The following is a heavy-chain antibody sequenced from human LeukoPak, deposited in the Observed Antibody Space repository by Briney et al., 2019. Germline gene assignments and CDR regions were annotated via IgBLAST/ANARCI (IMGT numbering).Heavy chain of an antibody. CDR2: ISSSSSYI. D-gene: IGHD6-6*01. Sequence: GGSLRLSCAASGFTFSSYSMNWVRQAPGKGLEWVSSISSSSSYIYYADSVKGRFTISRDNAKNSLYLQMNSPRAEDTAVYYCAKAHSSSLDAFDIWGQGTMVTVSS. J-gene: IGHJ3*02. V-gene: IGHV3-21*04. CDR3: AKAHSSSLDAFDI. CDR1: GFTFSSYS.